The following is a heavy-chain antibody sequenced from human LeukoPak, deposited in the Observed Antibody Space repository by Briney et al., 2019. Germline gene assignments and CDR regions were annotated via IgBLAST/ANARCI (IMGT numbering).Heavy chain of an antibody. Sequence: KPSETLSLTCTVPGGSISSSSYYWGWIRQPPGKGLEWIGSIYYSGSTYYNPSLKSRVTISVDTSKNQFSLKLSSVTAADTAVYYCASDVLRFSNWFDPWGQGTLVTVSS. D-gene: IGHD3-3*01. J-gene: IGHJ5*02. V-gene: IGHV4-39*07. CDR2: IYYSGST. CDR1: GGSISSSSYY. CDR3: ASDVLRFSNWFDP.